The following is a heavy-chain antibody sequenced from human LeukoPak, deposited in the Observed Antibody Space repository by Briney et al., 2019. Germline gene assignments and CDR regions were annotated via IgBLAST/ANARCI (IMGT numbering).Heavy chain of an antibody. CDR1: GYTFTSYG. D-gene: IGHD5-18*01. CDR2: ISAYNGNT. V-gene: IGHV1-18*01. Sequence: ASVKVSCKASGYTFTSYGISWVRRAPGQGLEWMGWISAYNGNTNYAQKLQGRVTMTTDTSTSTAYMELRSLRSDDTAVYYCARDTAMAPNWYFDLWGRGTLVTVSS. J-gene: IGHJ2*01. CDR3: ARDTAMAPNWYFDL.